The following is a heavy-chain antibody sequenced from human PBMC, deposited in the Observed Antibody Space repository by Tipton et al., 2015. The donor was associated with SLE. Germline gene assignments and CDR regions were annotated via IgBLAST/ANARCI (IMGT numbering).Heavy chain of an antibody. Sequence: TLSLTCAVSGYSISSGYYWGWIRQPPGKGLEWIGSIYYSGSTYYNPSLKSRVTISVDTSKNQFSLKLSSVTAADTAVYYCARDNPHDFWSVSAFDIWGQGTMVTVSS. CDR3: ARDNPHDFWSVSAFDI. CDR2: IYYSGST. D-gene: IGHD3-3*01. J-gene: IGHJ3*02. V-gene: IGHV4-38-2*02. CDR1: GYSISSGYY.